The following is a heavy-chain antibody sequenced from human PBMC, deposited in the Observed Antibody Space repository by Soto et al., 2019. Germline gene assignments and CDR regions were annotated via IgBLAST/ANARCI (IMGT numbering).Heavy chain of an antibody. CDR1: GGSISNYY. V-gene: IGHV4-59*08. D-gene: IGHD3-10*01. J-gene: IGHJ4*01. CDR2: FYYTGIT. CDR3: ARHVVESLSFGERVNYLDY. Sequence: PSETLSLTCTVSGGSISNYYWSWIRQPPGKGLEWIGYFYYTGITNYDPSLKSRISMSVDTSKNQFSLKLSSVTAADTAVYYCARHVVESLSFGERVNYLDYWGHGTLVTVSS.